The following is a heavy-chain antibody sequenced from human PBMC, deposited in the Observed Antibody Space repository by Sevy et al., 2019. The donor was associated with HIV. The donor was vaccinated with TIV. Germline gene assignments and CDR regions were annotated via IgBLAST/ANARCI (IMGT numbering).Heavy chain of an antibody. CDR1: GYTFTGYY. V-gene: IGHV1-2*06. Sequence: ASVKVSCKASGYTFTGYYMHWVRQAPGQGLEWMGRINPNSGGTNYSQKFQGRVTMTRETSIITAYMGLSRLRSDDTAVYYCARDKRTGSHAPDYYGMDVWGQGTTVTVSS. CDR2: INPNSGGT. CDR3: ARDKRTGSHAPDYYGMDV. J-gene: IGHJ6*02. D-gene: IGHD3-10*01.